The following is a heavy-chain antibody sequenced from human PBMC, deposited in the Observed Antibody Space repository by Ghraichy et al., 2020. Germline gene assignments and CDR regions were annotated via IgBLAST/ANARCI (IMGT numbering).Heavy chain of an antibody. D-gene: IGHD6-6*01. V-gene: IGHV4-59*01. Sequence: SETLSLTCTVSGGSISSYYWSWIRQPPGKGLEWIGYIYYSGSTNYNPSLKSRVTISVDTSKNQFSLKLSSVTAADTAVYYCARVLDHSSSSRPFDYWGQGTLVTVSS. CDR1: GGSISSYY. J-gene: IGHJ4*02. CDR3: ARVLDHSSSSRPFDY. CDR2: IYYSGST.